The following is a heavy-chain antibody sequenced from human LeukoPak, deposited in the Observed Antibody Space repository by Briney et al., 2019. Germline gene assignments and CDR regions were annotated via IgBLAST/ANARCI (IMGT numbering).Heavy chain of an antibody. V-gene: IGHV4-31*03. D-gene: IGHD6-13*01. J-gene: IGHJ4*02. CDR3: ARVLRVSSSSSFDY. CDR1: GGSISSGGYY. CDR2: IYYSGST. Sequence: SGTLSLTCTVSGGSISSGGYYWSWIRQHPGKGLEWIGYIYYSGSTYYNPSLKSRVTISVDASKNQFSLKLSSVTAADTAVYYCARVLRVSSSSSFDYWGQGTLVTVSS.